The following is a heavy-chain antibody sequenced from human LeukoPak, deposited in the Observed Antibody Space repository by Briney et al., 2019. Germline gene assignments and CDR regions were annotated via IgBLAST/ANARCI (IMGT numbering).Heavy chain of an antibody. Sequence: GGALRLSCAASGVTFSSDAMSGVREAPGKGGEWGSAISGRGGSTYYAHSVKARFTLSTDNSKHTLSLQMNTLRAEHTAVYYSAKSIAVAPTRYYYYYGMDVWGQGTPVTVSS. V-gene: IGHV3-23*01. J-gene: IGHJ6*02. CDR2: ISGRGGST. CDR1: GVTFSSDA. CDR3: AKSIAVAPTRYYYYYGMDV. D-gene: IGHD6-19*01.